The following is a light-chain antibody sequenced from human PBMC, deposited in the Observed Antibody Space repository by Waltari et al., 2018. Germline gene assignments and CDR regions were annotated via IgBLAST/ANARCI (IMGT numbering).Light chain of an antibody. CDR1: NSDVGSYNL. CDR2: EGY. Sequence: QSALTPPASVSGSPGQPIHPPCPGTNSDVGSYNLVSWYQQPPAKAPKLIIYEGYKRPSGVSNRFSGSKSGNTASLTISGLQAEDEADYYCCSYAGSSIFDVFGSGTTVTVL. J-gene: IGLJ1*01. V-gene: IGLV2-23*03. CDR3: CSYAGSSIFDV.